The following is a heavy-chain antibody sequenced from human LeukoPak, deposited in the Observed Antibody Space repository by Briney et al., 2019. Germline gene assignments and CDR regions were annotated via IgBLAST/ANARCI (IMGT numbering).Heavy chain of an antibody. Sequence: GGSLRLSCLASGFTFSDFAMNWVRQAPGKGLEWVSHVGGGRADTYYADSVKGRFTISRDDSKSTLYLHLTSLRADDTAVYFCAKDMVQRNAVSDPFDIWGQGTMVTVSS. CDR1: GFTFSDFA. CDR2: VGGGRADT. CDR3: AKDMVQRNAVSDPFDI. V-gene: IGHV3-23*01. J-gene: IGHJ3*02. D-gene: IGHD3-10*01.